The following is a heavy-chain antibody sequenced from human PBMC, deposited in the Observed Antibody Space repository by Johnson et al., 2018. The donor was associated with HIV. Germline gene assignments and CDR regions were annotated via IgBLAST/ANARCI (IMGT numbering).Heavy chain of an antibody. Sequence: QVQLVESGGGVVQPGRSLRLSCAASGFTFSSYAMHWVRQAPGKGLEWVAVISYDGNNKYYADSVKGRFTISRDNAKNSLYLQMNSLRAEDSALYYCARGRPWGWELRRYAFDIGGQGTMVTSSS. CDR3: ARGRPWGWELRRYAFDI. CDR2: ISYDGNNK. J-gene: IGHJ3*02. V-gene: IGHV3-30*04. D-gene: IGHD1-26*01. CDR1: GFTFSSYA.